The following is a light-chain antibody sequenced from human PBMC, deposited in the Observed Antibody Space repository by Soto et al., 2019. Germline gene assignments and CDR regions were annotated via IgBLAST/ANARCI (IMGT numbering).Light chain of an antibody. CDR3: TSYTSSSTWV. V-gene: IGLV2-14*01. Sequence: QSALTQPASVSGSAGQSITNSCTGTSSDIAGYNYVSWYQQHPGKVPKLMIYEVTNRPSGVSNRFSGSKSGNTASLTISGLQAEDEADYYCTSYTSSSTWVFGGGTQLTVL. CDR1: SSDIAGYNY. CDR2: EVT. J-gene: IGLJ3*02.